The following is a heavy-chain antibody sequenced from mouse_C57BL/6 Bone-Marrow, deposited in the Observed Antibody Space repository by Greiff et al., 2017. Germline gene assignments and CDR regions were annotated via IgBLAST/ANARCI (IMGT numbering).Heavy chain of an antibody. CDR3: ASYGSSYDD. CDR1: GYNFKSYG. CDR2: IYPRSGDT. J-gene: IGHJ2*01. D-gene: IGHD1-1*01. V-gene: IGHV1-81*01. Sequence: VQLQQSGAELARPGASVKLSCTASGYNFKSYGISWVKQRTGQGLEWIGEIYPRSGDTYYNEKFQGKATLTADKSSSTAYMELRSLTSEDSAVYFCASYGSSYDDWGKGTTLTVSS.